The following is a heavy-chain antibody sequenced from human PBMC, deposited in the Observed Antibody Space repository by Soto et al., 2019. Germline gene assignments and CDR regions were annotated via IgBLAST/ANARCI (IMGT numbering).Heavy chain of an antibody. CDR1: GFTFSSYA. J-gene: IGHJ6*03. Sequence: AGGALRPSCAASGFTFSSYAIHRVRQAPGEGRGYVSAISNNGGSTYYANSMKGRFTISRDNSKNTLYLQMGSLRAEDMAVYYCARDGGYCSSTSCWYYYMDVWGKGTTVTVAS. V-gene: IGHV3-64*01. CDR2: ISNNGGST. CDR3: ARDGGYCSSTSCWYYYMDV. D-gene: IGHD2-2*01.